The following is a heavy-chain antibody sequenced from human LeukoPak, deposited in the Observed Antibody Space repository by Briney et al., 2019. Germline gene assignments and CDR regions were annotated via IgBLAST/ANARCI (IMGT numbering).Heavy chain of an antibody. D-gene: IGHD3-10*01. CDR2: ISSSSSYM. CDR3: AREDGSGSYVFDY. V-gene: IGHV3-21*01. Sequence: GGSLRLSCAASGFTFSSYSMNWVRQAPGKGLEWVSSISSSSSYMYYADSVKGRFTISRDNAKNSLYLQMNSLRAEDTAVYYCAREDGSGSYVFDYWGQGTLVTVSS. CDR1: GFTFSSYS. J-gene: IGHJ4*02.